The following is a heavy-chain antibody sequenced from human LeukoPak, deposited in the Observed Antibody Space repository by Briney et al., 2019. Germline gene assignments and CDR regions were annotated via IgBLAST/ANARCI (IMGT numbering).Heavy chain of an antibody. Sequence: PSETLSLTCTVSGGSISSYYWSWIRQPPGKGLEWIGYIYTSGSTNYNPSLKSRVTISADTSKNQFSLKLSSVTAADTAVYYCARRGRFLEWFDPWGQGTLVTVSS. CDR2: IYTSGST. J-gene: IGHJ5*02. CDR3: ARRGRFLEWFDP. V-gene: IGHV4-4*09. D-gene: IGHD3-3*01. CDR1: GGSISSYY.